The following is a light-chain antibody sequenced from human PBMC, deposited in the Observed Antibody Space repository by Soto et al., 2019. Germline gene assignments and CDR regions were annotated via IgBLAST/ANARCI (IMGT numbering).Light chain of an antibody. J-gene: IGKJ1*01. CDR1: QSISSW. CDR3: QQYSGPSPWT. V-gene: IGKV1-5*03. Sequence: DIQMTQSPSTLSASVGDSVTITCRASQSISSWLAWYQQKPGTAPKLLIYKASNLESGVPSRFSGSGSGTEFTLTISSLQPDDFATYYRQQYSGPSPWTFGHGTRLEIK. CDR2: KAS.